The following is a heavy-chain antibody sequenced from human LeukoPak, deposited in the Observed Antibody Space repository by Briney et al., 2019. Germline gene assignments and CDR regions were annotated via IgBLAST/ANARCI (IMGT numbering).Heavy chain of an antibody. D-gene: IGHD1-26*01. V-gene: IGHV3-74*01. CDR2: INGDGSST. CDR3: ARDRVGATDYFDY. J-gene: IGHJ4*02. Sequence: GGSLRLSCAASEFTFWMHWVRQAPGKGLVWVSQINGDGSSTSYADSVKGRFTISRDNAKNTLYLQMNSLRAEDTAVYYCARDRVGATDYFDYWGQGTLVTVSS. CDR1: EFTFW.